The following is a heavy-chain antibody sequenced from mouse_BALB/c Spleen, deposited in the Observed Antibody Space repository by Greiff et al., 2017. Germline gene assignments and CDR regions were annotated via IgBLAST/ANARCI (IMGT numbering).Heavy chain of an antibody. CDR2: INPSNGRT. D-gene: IGHD2-1*01. Sequence: QVQLQQPGAELVKPGASVKLSCKASGYTFTSYWMHWVKQRPGQGLEWIGEINPSNGRTNYNEKFKSKATLTVDKSSSTAFMHLNSLTSEDSAVYYCARRDGNYLYYAMDYWGQGTSVTVSS. J-gene: IGHJ4*01. V-gene: IGHV1S81*02. CDR1: GYTFTSYW. CDR3: ARRDGNYLYYAMDY.